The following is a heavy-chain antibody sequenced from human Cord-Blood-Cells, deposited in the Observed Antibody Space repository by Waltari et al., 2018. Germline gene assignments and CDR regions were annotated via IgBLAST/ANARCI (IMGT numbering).Heavy chain of an antibody. CDR3: ARRGYYDSSGYYYWYFDL. J-gene: IGHJ2*01. V-gene: IGHV4-59*08. Sequence: QVQLQESDPGLVKPSETLSLTCTVSGGSISSYYWRWIRQPPGKGLEWIGYIYYSGSTNYNPSLKSRVTISVDTSKNQFSLKLSSVTAADTAVYYCARRGYYDSSGYYYWYFDLWGRGTLVTVSS. CDR1: GGSISSYY. CDR2: IYYSGST. D-gene: IGHD3-22*01.